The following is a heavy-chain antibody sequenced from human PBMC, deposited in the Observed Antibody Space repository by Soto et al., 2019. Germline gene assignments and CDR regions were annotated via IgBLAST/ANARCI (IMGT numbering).Heavy chain of an antibody. V-gene: IGHV4-34*01. D-gene: IGHD5-18*01. CDR2: INHSGST. Sequence: SETLSLTCAVYGGSFSGYYRSWIRQPPGKGLEWIGEINHSGSTNYNPSLKSRVTISVDTSKNQFSLKLSSVTAADTAVYYCARVPDSYGPDYWGQGTLVTVSS. J-gene: IGHJ4*02. CDR1: GGSFSGYY. CDR3: ARVPDSYGPDY.